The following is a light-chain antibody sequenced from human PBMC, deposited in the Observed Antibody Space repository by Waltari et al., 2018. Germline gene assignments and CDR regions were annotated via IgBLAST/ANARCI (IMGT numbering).Light chain of an antibody. CDR3: SAWDSSLSAHV. CDR1: SNNVGNQG. Sequence: QAGLTQPPSVSKGLRQTATLTCPGHSNNVGNQGAASLQQHQGHPPKLLSYRNNNRPSGISERFSASRSGNTASLTITGLQPEDEADYYCSAWDSSLSAHVFGSGTKVTVL. CDR2: RNN. J-gene: IGLJ6*01. V-gene: IGLV10-54*04.